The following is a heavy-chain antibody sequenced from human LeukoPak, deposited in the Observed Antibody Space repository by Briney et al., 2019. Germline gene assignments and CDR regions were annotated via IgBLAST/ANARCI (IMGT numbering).Heavy chain of an antibody. J-gene: IGHJ3*02. CDR1: GYTFTSYG. V-gene: IGHV1-18*01. CDR3: ASGIVVGILAAFDI. Sequence: ASVKVSCKASGYTFTSYGISWVRQAPGQGLEWMGWISAYNGNTNYAQKFQGRVTMTEDTSTDTAYMELSSLRSEDTAVYYCASGIVVGILAAFDIWGQGTMVTVSS. D-gene: IGHD2-2*01. CDR2: ISAYNGNT.